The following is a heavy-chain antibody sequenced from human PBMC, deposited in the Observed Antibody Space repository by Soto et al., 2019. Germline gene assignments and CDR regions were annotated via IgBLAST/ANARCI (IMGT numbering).Heavy chain of an antibody. Sequence: GGSLRLSCAASGFTFSSYWMSWVRQAPGKGLEWVANIKQDGSEKYYVDSVKGRFTISRDNAKNSRYLQMNSLRAEDTAVYYWARANTAMVNFYGMDVWGQGTTVTVSS. CDR2: IKQDGSEK. V-gene: IGHV3-7*05. J-gene: IGHJ6*02. CDR1: GFTFSSYW. CDR3: ARANTAMVNFYGMDV. D-gene: IGHD5-18*01.